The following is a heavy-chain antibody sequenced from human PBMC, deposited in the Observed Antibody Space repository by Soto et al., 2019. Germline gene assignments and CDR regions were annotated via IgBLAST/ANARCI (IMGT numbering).Heavy chain of an antibody. CDR2: IDPSDSYT. V-gene: IGHV5-10-1*01. J-gene: IGHJ6*02. CDR1: GYSFTSYW. CDR3: ARIDIEATQVYYYGMDV. D-gene: IGHD5-12*01. Sequence: ESLKISCKGSGYSFTSYWISWVRQMPGKGLEWMGRIDPSDSYTNYSPSFQGHVTISADKSISTAYLQWSSLKASDTAMYYCARIDIEATQVYYYGMDVWGQGTTVTVSS.